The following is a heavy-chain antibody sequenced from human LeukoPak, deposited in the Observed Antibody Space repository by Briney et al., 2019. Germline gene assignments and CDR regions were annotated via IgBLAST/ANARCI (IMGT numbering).Heavy chain of an antibody. V-gene: IGHV4-39*01. J-gene: IGHJ4*02. CDR2: IYYSGST. Sequence: PSETLSLTCTVSGGSISSSRYYWGWIRQPPGKGLEWIGYIYYSGSTYYNPSLKSRVTISVDTSKNQFSLKLSSVTAADTAVYYCASITMVRGVPNWGQGTLVTVSS. CDR3: ASITMVRGVPN. CDR1: GGSISSSRYY. D-gene: IGHD3-10*01.